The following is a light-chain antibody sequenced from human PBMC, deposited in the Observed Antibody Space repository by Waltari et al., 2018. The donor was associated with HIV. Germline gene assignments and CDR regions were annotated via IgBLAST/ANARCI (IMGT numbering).Light chain of an antibody. J-gene: IGLJ1*01. Sequence: QSVLTQPPSVSGAPGQRVTISCTGSSSHIGSNFDVHWYQRPPCPAPKLLIFANSNRPAGVPDRFSASKSATSASLAISGLQPEDEAEYYCQSFDNSLNGYVFGTGTTVIVL. V-gene: IGLV1-40*01. CDR3: QSFDNSLNGYV. CDR2: ANS. CDR1: SSHIGSNFD.